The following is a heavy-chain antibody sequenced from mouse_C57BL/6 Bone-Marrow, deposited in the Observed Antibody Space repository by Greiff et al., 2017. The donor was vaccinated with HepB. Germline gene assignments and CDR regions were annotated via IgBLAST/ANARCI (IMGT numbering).Heavy chain of an antibody. J-gene: IGHJ1*03. Sequence: QVHVKQSGAELARPGASVKLSCKASGYTFTSYGISWVKQRTGQGLEWIGEIYPRSGNTYYNEKFKGKATLTADKSSSTAYMELRSLTSGDSAVYFCARKGYFDVWGTGTTVTVSS. CDR2: IYPRSGNT. CDR3: ARKGYFDV. CDR1: GYTFTSYG. V-gene: IGHV1-81*01.